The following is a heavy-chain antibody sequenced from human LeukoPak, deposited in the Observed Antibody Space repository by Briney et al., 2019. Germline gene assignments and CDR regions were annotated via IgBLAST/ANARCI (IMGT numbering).Heavy chain of an antibody. D-gene: IGHD5-24*01. CDR2: IIPILGIA. V-gene: IGHV1-69*04. CDR1: GGTFSSYA. Sequence: SVKVSCKASGGTFSSYAISWVRQAPGQGLEWMGRIIPILGIANYAQKFQGRVTITADKSTSTAYMELSSLRSEDTAVYYCASRDGYWAEFVFVYWGQGTLVTVSS. J-gene: IGHJ4*02. CDR3: ASRDGYWAEFVFVY.